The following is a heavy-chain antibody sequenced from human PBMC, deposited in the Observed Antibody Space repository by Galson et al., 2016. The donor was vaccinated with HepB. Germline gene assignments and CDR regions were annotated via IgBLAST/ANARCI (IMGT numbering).Heavy chain of an antibody. D-gene: IGHD6-19*01. Sequence: SLRLTCAASGFTFGRHDMRWDRQAPGKGLEWVSAISGAAGSPFQAGSVQRRFTSSRDRSTNTMYLQMNSLRTDETAVYYCARFTQEWLDRVYYFDYWGQGTLVTVSS. CDR3: ARFTQEWLDRVYYFDY. CDR2: ISGAAGSP. V-gene: IGHV3-23*01. J-gene: IGHJ4*02. CDR1: GFTFGRHD.